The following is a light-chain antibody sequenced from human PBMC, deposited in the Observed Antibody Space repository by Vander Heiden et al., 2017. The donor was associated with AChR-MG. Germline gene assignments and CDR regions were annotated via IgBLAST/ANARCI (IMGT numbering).Light chain of an antibody. V-gene: IGLV2-8*01. CDR2: EVT. J-gene: IGLJ1*01. CDR1: SRDRGPYNS. Sequence: QSALTQPPSASGPPGPSLTSSCTATSRDRGPYNSVSEYQRHPGKAPKLLFYEVTKRPSGVPDRFSGSLSANTASLTVSGLQAEDEADYYCSSYAGSNNYVFGTGTKVTVL. CDR3: SSYAGSNNYV.